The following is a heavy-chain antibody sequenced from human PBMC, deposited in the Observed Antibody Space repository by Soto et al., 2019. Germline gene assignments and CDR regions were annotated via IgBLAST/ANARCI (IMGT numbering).Heavy chain of an antibody. CDR3: TRVSGSVSGMDV. CDR2: IDNAGSSA. J-gene: IGHJ6*02. V-gene: IGHV3-74*01. Sequence: EVQLVESGGGLVQPGGSLRLSCAASGFTFSIYWMHWVRQAPGKGPVWVSRIDNAGSSARYADSVKGRFTISRDNAKNTGYLQMNSLRAEDTAVYYCTRVSGSVSGMDVWGQGTTVTV. CDR1: GFTFSIYW. D-gene: IGHD1-26*01.